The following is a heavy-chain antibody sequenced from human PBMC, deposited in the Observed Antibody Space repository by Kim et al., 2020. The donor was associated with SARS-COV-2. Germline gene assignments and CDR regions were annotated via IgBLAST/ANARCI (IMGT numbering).Heavy chain of an antibody. D-gene: IGHD5-18*01. V-gene: IGHV3-30*04. CDR2: ISDDGSNR. Sequence: GGSLRLSCAASGLTFSTYVMHWVRQAPGKGLEWVALISDDGSNRYYADSVKGRFTISRDNSENTLYLQMSSLRDEDTAVYFCARDLTYSYGYYFDYWGQG. CDR3: ARDLTYSYGYYFDY. CDR1: GLTFSTYV. J-gene: IGHJ4*02.